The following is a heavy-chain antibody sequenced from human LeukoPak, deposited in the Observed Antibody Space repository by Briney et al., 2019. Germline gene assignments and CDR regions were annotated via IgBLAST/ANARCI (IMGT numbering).Heavy chain of an antibody. Sequence: ASVKVSCKASGYTFTGYYMHWVRQAPGQGLEWIGRIYPNSGGTNYAQKFQGWVTMTRDTSISTAYMELSRLRSDDTAVYYCARDIPVLKEWELPNYWGQGTLVTVSS. CDR1: GYTFTGYY. V-gene: IGHV1-2*04. J-gene: IGHJ4*02. CDR3: ARDIPVLKEWELPNY. CDR2: IYPNSGGT. D-gene: IGHD1-26*01.